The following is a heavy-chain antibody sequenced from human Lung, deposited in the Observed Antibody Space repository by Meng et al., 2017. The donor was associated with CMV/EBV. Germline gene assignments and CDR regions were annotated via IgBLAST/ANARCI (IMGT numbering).Heavy chain of an antibody. J-gene: IGHJ3*02. CDR2: IYYSGST. Sequence: SETXSLTCTVSGGSVSSGSYYWSWIRQPPGKGLEWIGYIYYSGSTNYNPSLKSRVTISVDTSKNQFSLKLSSVTAADTAVYYCARMGRFSGSYDFWSGYSPPGGFDIWXQGTMVTVSS. V-gene: IGHV4-61*01. CDR1: GGSVSSGSYY. CDR3: ARMGRFSGSYDFWSGYSPPGGFDI. D-gene: IGHD3-3*01.